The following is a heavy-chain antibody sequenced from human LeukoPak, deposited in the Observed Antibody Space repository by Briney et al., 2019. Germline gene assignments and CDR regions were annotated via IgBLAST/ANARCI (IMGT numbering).Heavy chain of an antibody. Sequence: GGSLRLSCAASGFTLSSYDMHWVRQVTGKGLEWVSAIGVAGDAYYPGSVKGRFIITRENAKNSLYLQMNSLRVEDTAVYYCARDRHGMAVWGQGTTVVVSS. J-gene: IGHJ6*02. CDR1: GFTLSSYD. CDR2: IGVAGDA. CDR3: ARDRHGMAV. V-gene: IGHV3-13*01.